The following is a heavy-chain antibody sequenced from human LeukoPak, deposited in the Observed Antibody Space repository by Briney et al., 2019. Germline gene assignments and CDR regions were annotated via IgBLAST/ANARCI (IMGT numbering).Heavy chain of an antibody. Sequence: SVKVSCKASGGTFSSYAISWVRQAPGQGLEWMGGIIPIFGTANYAQKFQGGVTITADESTSTAYMELSSLRSEDTAVYYCARKYCSGGSCYFDYWGQGTLVTVSS. J-gene: IGHJ4*02. CDR2: IIPIFGTA. CDR1: GGTFSSYA. D-gene: IGHD2-15*01. CDR3: ARKYCSGGSCYFDY. V-gene: IGHV1-69*13.